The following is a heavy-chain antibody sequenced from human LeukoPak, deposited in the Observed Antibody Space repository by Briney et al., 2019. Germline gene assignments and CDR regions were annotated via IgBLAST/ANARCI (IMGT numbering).Heavy chain of an antibody. CDR2: IYTGGTT. V-gene: IGHV3-53*01. Sequence: GGSLRLSCAASGFSVSSNYVSWVRQAPGKGLEWVSVIYTGGTTHYAPSVMGRFTISRDDPQNTVHLHMSGLRDEDTALYYCAREGRFQSFDYWGQGTLVAVSS. J-gene: IGHJ4*02. CDR1: GFSVSSNY. CDR3: AREGRFQSFDY.